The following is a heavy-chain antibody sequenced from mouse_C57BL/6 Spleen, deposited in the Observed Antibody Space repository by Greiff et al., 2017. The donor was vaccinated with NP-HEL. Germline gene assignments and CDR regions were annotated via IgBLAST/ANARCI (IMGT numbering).Heavy chain of an antibody. J-gene: IGHJ2*01. CDR1: GFTFSSYA. CDR2: ISDGGSYT. CDR3: ARVNYYGYYFDY. D-gene: IGHD1-1*02. Sequence: EVQLVESGGGLVKPGGSLKLSCAASGFTFSSYAMSWVRQTPEKRLEWVATISDGGSYTYYPDNVKGRFTISRDNAKNNLYLQMSHLKSEDTAMYYCARVNYYGYYFDYWGQGTTLTVSS. V-gene: IGHV5-4*01.